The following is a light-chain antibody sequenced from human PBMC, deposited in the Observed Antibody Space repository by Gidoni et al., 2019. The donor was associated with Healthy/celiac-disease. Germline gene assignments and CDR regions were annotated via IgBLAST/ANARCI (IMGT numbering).Light chain of an antibody. CDR3: QAWDSSTVV. CDR2: QDS. Sequence: SSDLTQPPSLSLSPGQTASITCSGDKLGDKYACWYQQKPGQSTVLVIYQDSKRPSGSPERFSGSNSGNTATLTISGTQAMDEADYYCQAWDSSTVVFGGGTKLTVL. V-gene: IGLV3-1*01. J-gene: IGLJ2*01. CDR1: KLGDKY.